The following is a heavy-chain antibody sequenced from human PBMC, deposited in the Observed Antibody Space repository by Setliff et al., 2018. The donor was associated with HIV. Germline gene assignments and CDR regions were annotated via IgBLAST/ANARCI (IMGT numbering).Heavy chain of an antibody. CDR3: AAASSWDPLRDY. CDR1: GGSFSGYY. D-gene: IGHD6-13*01. V-gene: IGHV4-34*01. J-gene: IGHJ4*02. Sequence: KPSETLSLTCAVYGGSFSGYYWSWIRQPPGKGLEWIGEINHSGSTIYNPSLKSRVTISVDTSMDQFSLKLNSVTAADTAVYYCAAASSWDPLRDYWGQGTLVTVSS. CDR2: INHSGST.